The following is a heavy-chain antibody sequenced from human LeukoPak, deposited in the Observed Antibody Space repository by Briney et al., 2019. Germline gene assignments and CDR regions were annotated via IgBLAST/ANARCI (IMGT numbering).Heavy chain of an antibody. J-gene: IGHJ4*02. V-gene: IGHV4-38-2*02. CDR3: VRDSKCTSASCYPFDY. CDR1: GYSISSGYY. D-gene: IGHD2-2*01. Sequence: SETLSLTCAVSGYSISSGYYWGRIRQPPGKGLEWIGSMYHSGSTYYNPSLKSRVTISVDTSKNQFSLKLSSVTAADTAVYYCVRDSKCTSASCYPFDYWGQGTPVTVSS. CDR2: MYHSGST.